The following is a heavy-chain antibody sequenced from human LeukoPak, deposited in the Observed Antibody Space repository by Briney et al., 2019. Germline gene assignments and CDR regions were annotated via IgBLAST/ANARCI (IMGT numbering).Heavy chain of an antibody. D-gene: IGHD2-2*01. CDR3: ARVPDRGYCSSTSCYYMDV. Sequence: GGSLRLSCAASGFTFSSYSMNWVRQAPGKGLEWVSSISSSSSYKYYADFVKGRFTISRDNAKNSLYLQMSSLRAEDTAVYYCARVPDRGYCSSTSCYYMDVWGKGTTVTVSS. CDR2: ISSSSSYK. CDR1: GFTFSSYS. J-gene: IGHJ6*03. V-gene: IGHV3-21*01.